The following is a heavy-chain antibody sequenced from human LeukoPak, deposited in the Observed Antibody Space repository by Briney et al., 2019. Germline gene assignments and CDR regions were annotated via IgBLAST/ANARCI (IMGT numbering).Heavy chain of an antibody. J-gene: IGHJ4*02. CDR2: IYYSGST. V-gene: IGHV4-39*01. D-gene: IGHD2-2*01. CDR1: GGSISGYY. CDR3: ARHIGTSALDY. Sequence: PSETLSLTCTVSGGSISGYYWGWIRQPPGKGLEWIGSIYYSGSTFYNPSLKSRVTISVDTSRTQFSLKLSSVTASDTAVYYCARHIGTSALDYWGQGTLVTVSS.